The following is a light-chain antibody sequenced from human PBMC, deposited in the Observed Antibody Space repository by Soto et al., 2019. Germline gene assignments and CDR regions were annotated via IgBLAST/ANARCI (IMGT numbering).Light chain of an antibody. Sequence: EIVMTQSPATLSVSPGERATLSCRASQCVSSNLAWYQQKPGQAPRLLIYGASNRATGIPARFSGSRSGTEFTLTISSLQSEDFAVYYCQQYNNWPPTFGGGTKVEIK. V-gene: IGKV3-15*01. CDR2: GAS. CDR1: QCVSSN. CDR3: QQYNNWPPT. J-gene: IGKJ4*01.